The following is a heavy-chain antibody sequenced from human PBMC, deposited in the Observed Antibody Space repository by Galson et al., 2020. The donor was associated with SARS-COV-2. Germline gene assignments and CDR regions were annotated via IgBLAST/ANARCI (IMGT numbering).Heavy chain of an antibody. D-gene: IGHD6-13*01. CDR1: GFSLSTSGMC. V-gene: IGHV2-70*11. CDR3: ARTDSSSWHDAFDI. CDR2: IDWDDDK. J-gene: IGHJ3*02. Sequence: SGPTLVKPTQTLTLTCTFSGFSLSTSGMCVSWIRQPPGKALEWLARIDWDDDKYYSTSLKTRLTISKDTSKNQVVLTMTNMEPVDTATYYCARTDSSSWHDAFDIWGQGTMVTVSS.